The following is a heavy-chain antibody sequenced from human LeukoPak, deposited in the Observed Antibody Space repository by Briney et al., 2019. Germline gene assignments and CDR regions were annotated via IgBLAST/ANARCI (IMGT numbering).Heavy chain of an antibody. Sequence: GSLRPACAASGFTFSSYAMSWVRQAPGKGLEWVSAISGSGGSTYYADSVKGRFTISRDNSKNTLYLQMNSLRAEDTAVYYCAKGRRYCSTTSCFTFDYWGQGTLVTVSS. J-gene: IGHJ4*02. CDR1: GFTFSSYA. CDR2: ISGSGGST. CDR3: AKGRRYCSTTSCFTFDY. D-gene: IGHD2-2*02. V-gene: IGHV3-23*01.